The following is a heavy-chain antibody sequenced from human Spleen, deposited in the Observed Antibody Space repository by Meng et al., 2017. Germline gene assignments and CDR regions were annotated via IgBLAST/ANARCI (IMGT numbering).Heavy chain of an antibody. CDR3: ASFPRECTTDGCYLVHDY. V-gene: IGHV3-30*07. D-gene: IGHD2-15*01. CDR1: GFTFSGYA. J-gene: IGHJ4*02. CDR2: ISFDGSNK. Sequence: GESLKISCAASGFTFSGYAMHWVRQAPGKGLEWVAVISFDGSNKYYADSVKGRFTISRDNSKNTLYVQMNNLRAEDTAVYFCASFPRECTTDGCYLVHDYWGQGTLVTVSS.